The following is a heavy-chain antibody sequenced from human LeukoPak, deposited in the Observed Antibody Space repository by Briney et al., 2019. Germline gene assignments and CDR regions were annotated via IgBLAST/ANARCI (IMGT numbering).Heavy chain of an antibody. Sequence: GGSLRLSCAASGFMFSGYWMSWVRQAPGKGLEWVANIKQDGSDGYYVDSVKGRFTISRDNAKNSLYLQMNSLRAEDTALYYCATAHSSGWYLQHWGQGTLVTVSS. CDR2: IKQDGSDG. D-gene: IGHD6-19*01. CDR1: GFMFSGYW. CDR3: ATAHSSGWYLQH. V-gene: IGHV3-7*05. J-gene: IGHJ1*01.